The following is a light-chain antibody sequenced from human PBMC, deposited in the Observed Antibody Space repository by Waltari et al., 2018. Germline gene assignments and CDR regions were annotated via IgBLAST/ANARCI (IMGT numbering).Light chain of an antibody. V-gene: IGLV6-57*03. J-gene: IGLJ2*01. CDR3: QSYDSSIYVV. CDR2: EDN. CDR1: SGSIASNY. Sequence: NFMLTQPHSVSESPGKTVTLSCTRSSGSIASNYVQWYQQRPGSAPTTVIYEDNQRPSGVPDRFSGSIDSASNSASLTISGLKTEDEADYYCQSYDSSIYVVFGGGTKLTVL.